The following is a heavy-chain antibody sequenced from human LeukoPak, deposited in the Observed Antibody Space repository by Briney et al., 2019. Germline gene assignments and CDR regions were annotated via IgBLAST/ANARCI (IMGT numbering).Heavy chain of an antibody. J-gene: IGHJ5*02. V-gene: IGHV4-34*01. CDR1: GGSFSGYY. Sequence: ASETLSLTRAVYGGSFSGYYWSWIRQPPGKGLEWIGEINHSGSTNYNPSLKSRVTISVDTSKNQFSLKLSSVTAADTAVYYCARGKSGSSWTRWFDPWGQGTLVTVSS. CDR3: ARGKSGSSWTRWFDP. CDR2: INHSGST. D-gene: IGHD6-13*01.